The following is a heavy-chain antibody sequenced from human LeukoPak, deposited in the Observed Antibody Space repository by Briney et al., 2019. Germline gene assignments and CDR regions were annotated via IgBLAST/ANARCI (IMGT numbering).Heavy chain of an antibody. Sequence: ASVKVSCKASGYTFTSYGLNWVRQATGQGLEWMGWMNPNNGNTGSAQKFQGRITMTRDTSITTAYMELSSLTSKDTAIYYCARGKAEMAAIEHWGQGTLVTVSS. CDR3: ARGKAEMAAIEH. J-gene: IGHJ1*01. CDR1: GYTFTSYG. D-gene: IGHD5-24*01. V-gene: IGHV1-8*01. CDR2: MNPNNGNT.